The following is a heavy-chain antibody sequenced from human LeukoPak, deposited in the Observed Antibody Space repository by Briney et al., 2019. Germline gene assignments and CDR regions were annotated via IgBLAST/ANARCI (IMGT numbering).Heavy chain of an antibody. D-gene: IGHD2-21*01. CDR2: VYKDGKM. CDR3: ASRHCSGGDCYFAGADPFDH. CDR1: GFTVSSTY. Sequence: GGSLRLSCAASGFTVSSTYMSWVRQSPGKGLEWVSVVYKDGKMFYIDSVKGRFAISRDTSKNTVYLQMNNLRAEDTAVYYCASRHCSGGDCYFAGADPFDHWGQGTLVAVSS. J-gene: IGHJ4*02. V-gene: IGHV3-53*01.